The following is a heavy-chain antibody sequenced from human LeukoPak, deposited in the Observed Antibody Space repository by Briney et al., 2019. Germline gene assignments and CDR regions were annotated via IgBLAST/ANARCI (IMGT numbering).Heavy chain of an antibody. CDR1: GFTVSSNY. CDR3: ARDRELAYCGGDCSATYYYYYMDV. D-gene: IGHD2-21*01. V-gene: IGHV3-66*01. Sequence: GGSLRLSCAASGFTVSSNYMNWVRQAPGKGLEWVSVMYSGGSTFYGDSVKGRFTISRDNGKNSVYLQLNSLRAEDTAVYYCARDRELAYCGGDCSATYYYYYMDVWGKGTTVTVSS. J-gene: IGHJ6*03. CDR2: MYSGGST.